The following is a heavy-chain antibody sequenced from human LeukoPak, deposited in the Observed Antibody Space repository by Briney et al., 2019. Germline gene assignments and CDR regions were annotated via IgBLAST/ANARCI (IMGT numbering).Heavy chain of an antibody. CDR3: ARGNGAAAKGPYNWFDP. J-gene: IGHJ5*02. CDR2: ISSSSSTI. D-gene: IGHD6-13*01. CDR1: GFTFSSYS. V-gene: IGHV3-48*01. Sequence: GGSLRLSCAASGFTFSSYSTNWVRQAPGKGLEWVSYISSSSSTIYYADSVKGRFTISRDNARNSLYLQMNSLRAEDTAVYYCARGNGAAAKGPYNWFDPWGQGTLVTVSS.